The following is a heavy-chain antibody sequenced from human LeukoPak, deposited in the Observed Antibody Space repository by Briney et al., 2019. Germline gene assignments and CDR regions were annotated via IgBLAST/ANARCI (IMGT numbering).Heavy chain of an antibody. D-gene: IGHD3-10*02. V-gene: IGHV3-48*04. CDR2: ISSSGSTI. Sequence: GGSLRLSCAASGFTFTNAWMNWVRQAPGKGLEWVSYISSSGSTIYYADSVKGRFTISRDNAKNSLYLQMNSLRAEDTAVYYCAELGITMIGGVWGKGTTVTISS. CDR3: AELGITMIGGV. CDR1: GFTFTNAW. J-gene: IGHJ6*04.